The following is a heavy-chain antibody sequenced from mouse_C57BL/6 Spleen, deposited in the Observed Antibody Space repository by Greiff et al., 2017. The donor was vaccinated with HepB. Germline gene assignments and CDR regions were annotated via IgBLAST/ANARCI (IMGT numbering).Heavy chain of an antibody. CDR3: ARDYDYDRAY. CDR1: GYAFSSSW. J-gene: IGHJ3*01. D-gene: IGHD2-4*01. Sequence: VQLQQSGPELVKPGASVKISCKASGYAFSSSWMNWVKQRPGKGLEWIGRIYPGDGDTNYNGKFKGKATLTADKSSSTAYMQLSSLTSEDSAVYFCARDYDYDRAYWGQGTLVTVSA. V-gene: IGHV1-82*01. CDR2: IYPGDGDT.